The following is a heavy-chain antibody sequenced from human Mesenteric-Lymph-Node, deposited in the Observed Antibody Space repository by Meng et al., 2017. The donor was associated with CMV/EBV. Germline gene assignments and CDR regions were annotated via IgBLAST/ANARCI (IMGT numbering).Heavy chain of an antibody. V-gene: IGHV4-39*07. CDR2: IYYSGST. CDR1: GGSISSSSYY. J-gene: IGHJ6*02. Sequence: GSLRLSCTVSGGSISSSSYYWGWIRQPPGKGLEWIGSIYYSGSTYYNPSLKSRVTISVDTSKNQFSLKLSSVTAADTAVYYCARDPGYYDFWSGYYKGHYYYYDMDVWGQGTTVTVSS. D-gene: IGHD3-3*01. CDR3: ARDPGYYDFWSGYYKGHYYYYDMDV.